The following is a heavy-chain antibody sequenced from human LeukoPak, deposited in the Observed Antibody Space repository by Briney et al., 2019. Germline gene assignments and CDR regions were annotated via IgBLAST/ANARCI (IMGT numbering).Heavy chain of an antibody. CDR2: IRRGANSYTT. CDR3: SRDGGEGGNSAFDI. D-gene: IGHD3-16*01. Sequence: GGSLRLSCAASGFTFNDYILDWVRQAPGKGLEWVGRIRRGANSYTTEYAASVKGRFTISGDDSKNSLYLHMNSLKTEDTAVYHCSRDGGEGGNSAFDIWGQGTMVTVSS. V-gene: IGHV3-72*01. J-gene: IGHJ3*02. CDR1: GFTFNDYI.